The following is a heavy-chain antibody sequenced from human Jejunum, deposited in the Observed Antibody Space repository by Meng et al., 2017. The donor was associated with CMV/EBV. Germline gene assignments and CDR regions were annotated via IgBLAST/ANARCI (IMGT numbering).Heavy chain of an antibody. D-gene: IGHD4-17*01. CDR2: ISGSSTYI. Sequence: GFTFSSYAFHWVRQAPGKGLEWLSYISGSSTYIYHADSVKGRFTISRDNAKNSVYLQMNGLRAEDAAVYYCARAIDYGDPNWFDTWGQGTLVTVSS. J-gene: IGHJ5*02. CDR3: ARAIDYGDPNWFDT. V-gene: IGHV3-21*01. CDR1: GFTFSSYA.